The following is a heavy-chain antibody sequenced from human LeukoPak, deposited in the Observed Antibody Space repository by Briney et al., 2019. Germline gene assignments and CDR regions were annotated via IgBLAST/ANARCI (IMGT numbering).Heavy chain of an antibody. D-gene: IGHD3-22*01. CDR1: AFTFSSYS. CDR3: AKDPTHYRVWDYYETIGLSY. Sequence: GGSLRLSCVASAFTFSSYSMNWVRQAPGKGLEWVSSISSSGSHIYYADSVKGRFTISRDNAKKSLYLQMNSLRAEDTAVYYCAKDPTHYRVWDYYETIGLSYWGQGTLVTVSS. J-gene: IGHJ4*02. CDR2: ISSSGSHI. V-gene: IGHV3-21*01.